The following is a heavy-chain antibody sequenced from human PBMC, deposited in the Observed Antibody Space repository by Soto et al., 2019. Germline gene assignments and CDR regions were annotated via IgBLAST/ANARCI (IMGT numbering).Heavy chain of an antibody. CDR1: GYTFTNYY. CDR3: ARERGSGSYAAFDI. J-gene: IGHJ3*02. D-gene: IGHD1-26*01. V-gene: IGHV1-46*01. Sequence: ASVKVSCKASGYTFTNYYMHWVRQAPGQGLEWMGMINPNGGSTSYAQKFQGRVTMTSDTSTGTVHMELSSLRSEDTAVYYCARERGSGSYAAFDIWGQGTKVTVSS. CDR2: INPNGGST.